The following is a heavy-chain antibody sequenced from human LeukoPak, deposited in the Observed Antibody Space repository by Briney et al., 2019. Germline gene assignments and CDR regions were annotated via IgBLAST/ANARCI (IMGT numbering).Heavy chain of an antibody. CDR2: IYYSGST. D-gene: IGHD2-15*01. V-gene: IGHV4-39*01. CDR1: GGSISSSSYY. J-gene: IGHJ3*02. Sequence: PSETLSLTCTVSGGSISSSSYYWGWIRQPPGKGLEWIGSIYYSGSTYYNPSLKSRVTISVDTSKNQFSLKLSSVTAADTAVYHCARQPRYCSGGSCLDDAFDIWGQGTMVTVSS. CDR3: ARQPRYCSGGSCLDDAFDI.